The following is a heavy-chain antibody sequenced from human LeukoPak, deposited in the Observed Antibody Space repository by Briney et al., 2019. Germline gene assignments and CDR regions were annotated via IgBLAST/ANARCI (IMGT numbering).Heavy chain of an antibody. CDR2: IYSGGST. CDR1: GFTVSSNY. J-gene: IGHJ6*03. Sequence: GGSLRLSCAASGFTVSSNYMSWVRQAPGKGLEWVSVIYSGGSTYYADSVKGRFTISRDNSKNTLYLQSNSLRAEDTAVYYCAREYYDFGSGLYYYYMDVWGKGTTVTVSS. D-gene: IGHD3-3*01. V-gene: IGHV3-66*02. CDR3: AREYYDFGSGLYYYYMDV.